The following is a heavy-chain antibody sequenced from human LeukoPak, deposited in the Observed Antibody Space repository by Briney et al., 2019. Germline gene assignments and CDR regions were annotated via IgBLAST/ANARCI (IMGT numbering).Heavy chain of an antibody. D-gene: IGHD5/OR15-5a*01. CDR1: GDSVSSNSGT. V-gene: IGHV6-1*01. CDR3: ARGKSKRLDV. CDR2: TYYGSKWYS. J-gene: IGHJ6*02. Sequence: SQTLSLTCAISGDSVSSNSGTWNWIRQSPSRGLEWLGRTYYGSKWYSDYAVSVKSRITINPDTSKNLFSLQLNSVTLEDTAVYYCARGKSKRLDVWGQGTTVTVSS.